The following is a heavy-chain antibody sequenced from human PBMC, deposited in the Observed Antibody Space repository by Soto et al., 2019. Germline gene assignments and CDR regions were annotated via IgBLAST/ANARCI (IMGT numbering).Heavy chain of an antibody. V-gene: IGHV1-18*01. CDR3: ARVKVPAAILGAFDL. Sequence: QVQLVQSGAEMKKPGASVKVSCKASGYTFSTYGITWVRKAPGQGLDWMGWINPFKGDTNSAARFQDRVTMTTDTSTRTAYMELRSLRSDDTAVYYCARVKVPAAILGAFDLWGQGTLVTVSS. J-gene: IGHJ3*01. CDR1: GYTFSTYG. CDR2: INPFKGDT. D-gene: IGHD2-2*02.